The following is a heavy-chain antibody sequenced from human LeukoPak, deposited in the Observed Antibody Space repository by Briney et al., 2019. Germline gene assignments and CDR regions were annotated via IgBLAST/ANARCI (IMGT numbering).Heavy chain of an antibody. CDR2: IYTSGST. V-gene: IGHV4-61*02. Sequence: SETLSLTCTVSGGSISSGSYYWSWIRQPAGKGLEWIGRIYTSGSTNYNPSLKSRVTISVDTSKNQFSLKLSSVTAADTAVYYCARSPKQDTHYAFWSGYSYYFDYWGQGTLVTVSS. J-gene: IGHJ4*02. D-gene: IGHD3-3*01. CDR1: GGSISSGSYY. CDR3: ARSPKQDTHYAFWSGYSYYFDY.